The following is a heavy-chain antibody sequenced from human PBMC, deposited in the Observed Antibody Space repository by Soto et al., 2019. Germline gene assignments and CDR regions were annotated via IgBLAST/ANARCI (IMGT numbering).Heavy chain of an antibody. J-gene: IGHJ6*02. V-gene: IGHV3-30-3*01. CDR2: ISYDGSNK. Sequence: GGSLRLSCAASRFTFSSYAMHWVRQAPGKGLEWVAVISYDGSNKYYADSVKGRFTISRDNSKNTLYLLMNSLRAEDTAVYYCARGRFLEWLLFNYYYYGMDVWGQGTTVTVSS. CDR1: RFTFSSYA. D-gene: IGHD3-3*01. CDR3: ARGRFLEWLLFNYYYYGMDV.